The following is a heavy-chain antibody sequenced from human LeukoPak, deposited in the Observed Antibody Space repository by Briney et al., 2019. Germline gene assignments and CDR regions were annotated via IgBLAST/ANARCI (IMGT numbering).Heavy chain of an antibody. V-gene: IGHV3-15*01. J-gene: IGHJ4*02. CDR1: GFTFSNAW. D-gene: IGHD2-21*02. CDR2: IKSKTDGGTT. CDR3: ATDYVVVTAILDY. Sequence: GGSLRLSCAASGFTFSNAWMSWVRQAPGKGLEWVGRIKSKTDGGTTDYAAPVKGRFTISRDDSKNTLYLQMNSLKTEDTAVYCCATDYVVVTAILDYWGQGTLVTVSS.